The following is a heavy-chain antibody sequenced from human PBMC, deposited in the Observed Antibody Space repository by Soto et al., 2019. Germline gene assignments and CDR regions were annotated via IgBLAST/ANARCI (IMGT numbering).Heavy chain of an antibody. CDR3: ARDFYDSVGYTWFDS. Sequence: LSLTCTVSGDTSTSYYWGWIRQAPGKGLEWIGHIHNSGTSTHNPSLNGRVTISIDMSKKQFSLKLTSLTSADTAVYYCARDFYDSVGYTWFDSWSQGTLVTVSS. J-gene: IGHJ5*01. D-gene: IGHD3-22*01. CDR1: GDTSTSYY. V-gene: IGHV4-59*01. CDR2: IHNSGTS.